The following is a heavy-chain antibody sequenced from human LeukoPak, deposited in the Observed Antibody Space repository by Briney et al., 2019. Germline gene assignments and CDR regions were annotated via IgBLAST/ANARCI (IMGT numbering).Heavy chain of an antibody. V-gene: IGHV3-30-3*01. CDR2: ISYDGSNK. CDR3: ARELAGGCFPSSTSCGNWCYP. Sequence: GGSLRLSCAASGFTFSSYAMHWVRQAPGKGLEWVAVISYDGSNKYYADSVKGRFTLSRENSKNTLYLQMNSLRAEDTAVYYCARELAGGCFPSSTSCGNWCYPWGQGTLVTVSS. CDR1: GFTFSSYA. D-gene: IGHD2-2*01. J-gene: IGHJ5*02.